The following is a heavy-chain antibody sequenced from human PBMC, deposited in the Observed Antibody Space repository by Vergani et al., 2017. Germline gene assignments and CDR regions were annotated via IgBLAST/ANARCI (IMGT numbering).Heavy chain of an antibody. V-gene: IGHV4-39*01. CDR3: AGRGYYYGSGTSTFDY. Sequence: QLQLQESGPGLVKPSETLSLTCTVSGGSISSSSYYWGWIRQPPGKGLEWIGSIYYSGSTYYNPSLKSRVTIPVDTSKNQFSLKLSSVTAAETAVYYCAGRGYYYGSGTSTFDYWGQGTLVTVSS. CDR2: IYYSGST. D-gene: IGHD3-10*01. J-gene: IGHJ4*02. CDR1: GGSISSSSYY.